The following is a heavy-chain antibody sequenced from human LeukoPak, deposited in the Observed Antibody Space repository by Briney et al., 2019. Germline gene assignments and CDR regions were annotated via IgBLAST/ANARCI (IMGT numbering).Heavy chain of an antibody. CDR1: GFTFSNAW. D-gene: IGHD6-19*01. V-gene: IGHV3-15*01. CDR3: TTHSYSSGWYYYYYYMDV. CDR2: IKSKTDGGTT. Sequence: GGSLRLSCAASGFTFSNAWMSWVRQAPGKGLEWVGRIKSKTDGGTTDYAAPVKGRFTISRDDSKNTLYLQMNSLKTEDTAVYYCTTHSYSSGWYYYYYYMDVWGKGTTVTASS. J-gene: IGHJ6*03.